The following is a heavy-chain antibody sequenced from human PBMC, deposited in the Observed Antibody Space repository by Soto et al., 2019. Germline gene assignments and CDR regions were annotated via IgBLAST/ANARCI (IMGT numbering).Heavy chain of an antibody. Sequence: QITLKESGPTLVKPTQTLTLTCTFSGFSLNTNGVGVGWIRQPPGKALEWLVMIYWDDDKSYSPSLKSRLTITXXNXRXXVVHTMTNMDPVDTATYYCAHRWKGSSGYYGWFDPWGQGTLVTVSS. V-gene: IGHV2-5*02. J-gene: IGHJ5*02. CDR1: GFSLNTNGVG. CDR2: IYWDDDK. CDR3: AHRWKGSSGYYGWFDP. D-gene: IGHD3-22*01.